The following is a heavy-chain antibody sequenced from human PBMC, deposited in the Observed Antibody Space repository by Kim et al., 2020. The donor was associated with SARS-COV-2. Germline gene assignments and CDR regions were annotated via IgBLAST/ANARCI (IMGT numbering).Heavy chain of an antibody. D-gene: IGHD3-16*02. Sequence: SETLSLTCAVYGGSFSGYYWSWIRQPPGKGLEWIGEINHSGSTNYNPSSKSRVTISVDTSKNQFSLKLSSVTAADTAVYYCARGLGFGGVIVYSVGNYF. J-gene: IGHJ4*01. CDR1: GGSFSGYY. CDR2: INHSGST. V-gene: IGHV4-34*01. CDR3: ARGLGFGGVIVYSVGNYF.